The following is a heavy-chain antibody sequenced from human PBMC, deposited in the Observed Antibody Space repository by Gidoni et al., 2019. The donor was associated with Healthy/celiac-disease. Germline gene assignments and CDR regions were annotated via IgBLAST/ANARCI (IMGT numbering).Heavy chain of an antibody. Sequence: EVQLLGSVGGLVQRGGSLRLSCAARGFTSSSYAMSWVRQAPGKGLEWVSAISGSGGSTYYADAVKGRFTISRDNSKNTLYLQMNRLRAEDTAVYYCAKSVSTMVRGDAFDIWGQGTMVTVSS. D-gene: IGHD3-10*01. CDR3: AKSVSTMVRGDAFDI. V-gene: IGHV3-23*01. J-gene: IGHJ3*02. CDR2: ISGSGGST. CDR1: GFTSSSYA.